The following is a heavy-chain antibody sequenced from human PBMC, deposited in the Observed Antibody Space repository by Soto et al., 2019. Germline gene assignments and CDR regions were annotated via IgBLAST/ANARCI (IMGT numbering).Heavy chain of an antibody. CDR2: IYYSGCT. V-gene: IGHV4-59*01. CDR3: ARDTRICTNGVCYTDYYYYGMDV. J-gene: IGHJ6*02. D-gene: IGHD2-8*01. Sequence: SETLSLTCTVSGGSFSSYYWSWIRQPPGKGLEWIGYIYYSGCTNYNPSLKSRVTISVDTSKNQFSLKLSSVTAADTAVYYCARDTRICTNGVCYTDYYYYGMDVWGQGTTVTVSS. CDR1: GGSFSSYY.